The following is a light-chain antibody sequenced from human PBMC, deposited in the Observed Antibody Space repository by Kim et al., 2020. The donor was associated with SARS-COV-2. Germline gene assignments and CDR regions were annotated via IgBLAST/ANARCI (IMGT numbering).Light chain of an antibody. J-gene: IGKJ1*01. CDR1: QSISNN. CDR3: KQYNNWPPWT. CDR2: GAS. Sequence: ETVMTQSPATLSVSPGERATLSCRASQSISNNLAWYQQKPGQAPRLLMYGASTRTTGIPARFSGSGSGTEFTLTISSLQSEDFAVYYCKQYNNWPPWTFGQGTKVDIK. V-gene: IGKV3-15*01.